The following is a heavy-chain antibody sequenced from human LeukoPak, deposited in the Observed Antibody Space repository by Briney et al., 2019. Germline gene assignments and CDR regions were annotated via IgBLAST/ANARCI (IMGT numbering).Heavy chain of an antibody. V-gene: IGHV3-30*18. J-gene: IGHJ4*02. Sequence: GGSLRLSCAASGFTFSSYGMHWVRQAPGKGLEWVAVISYDGSNEYYADSVKGRFTISRDNSKNTLYLQMNSLRAEDTAVYYCAKAATQAVAGSAFDYWGQGTLVTVSS. D-gene: IGHD6-19*01. CDR2: ISYDGSNE. CDR1: GFTFSSYG. CDR3: AKAATQAVAGSAFDY.